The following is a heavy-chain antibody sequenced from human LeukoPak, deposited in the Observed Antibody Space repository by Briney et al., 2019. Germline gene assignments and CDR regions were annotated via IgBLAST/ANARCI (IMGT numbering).Heavy chain of an antibody. CDR1: GGSISSYY. CDR3: ARAPFVEYNTAFLV. J-gene: IGHJ4*02. V-gene: IGHV4-59*01. Sequence: PSETLSLTCTVSGGSISSYYWSWIRQPPGKGLEWIGYIYYSGTTNYNPPLKSRVTISVDTSKNQFSLRLNSVTAADTAVYYCARAPFVEYNTAFLVWGQGTLVTVSS. CDR2: IYYSGTT. D-gene: IGHD3-3*01.